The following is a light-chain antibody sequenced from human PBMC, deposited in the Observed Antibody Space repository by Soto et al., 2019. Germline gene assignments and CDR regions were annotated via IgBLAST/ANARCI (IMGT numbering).Light chain of an antibody. V-gene: IGKV1-5*01. Sequence: DIQMTQSPSTLSASIVDRFTITCLASQSIRSWVAWYQQKPGTAPNLLIFDASSLESGVPSRFSGSGSGTHFTFTISSLQTEDIGTYYCQQYDILPITFGRGTRRRL. CDR3: QQYDILPIT. CDR1: QSIRSW. J-gene: IGKJ5*01. CDR2: DAS.